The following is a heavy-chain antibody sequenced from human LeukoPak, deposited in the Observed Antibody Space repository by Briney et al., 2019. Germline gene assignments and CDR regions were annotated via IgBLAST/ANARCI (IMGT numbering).Heavy chain of an antibody. Sequence: GESLKISCKASGYSFTNYWIGWVRQMPGKGLEWMGTIYPGDSDTRYSPSFQGQVTISVDKSISTASLQWSSLKASDTAMYYCARPYYYDTSGYYYDYWGQGTLVTVSS. V-gene: IGHV5-51*01. D-gene: IGHD3-22*01. CDR3: ARPYYYDTSGYYYDY. J-gene: IGHJ4*02. CDR2: IYPGDSDT. CDR1: GYSFTNYW.